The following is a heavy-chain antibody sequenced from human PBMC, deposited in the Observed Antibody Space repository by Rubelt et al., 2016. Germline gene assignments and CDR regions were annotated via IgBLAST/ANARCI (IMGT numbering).Heavy chain of an antibody. CDR1: GFTFSSYD. V-gene: IGHV3-13*01. Sequence: EVQLVESGGGLVQPGGSLRLSSAASGFTFSSYDMHWVRQATGKGLEWVSAIGTAGDTYYPGSVKGRVTISRENAKNTLYLQKNSLRAGDTAVYYCAREVVRGVRGYGMDVWGQGTTVTVSS. CDR3: AREVVRGVRGYGMDV. CDR2: IGTAGDT. D-gene: IGHD3-10*01. J-gene: IGHJ6*02.